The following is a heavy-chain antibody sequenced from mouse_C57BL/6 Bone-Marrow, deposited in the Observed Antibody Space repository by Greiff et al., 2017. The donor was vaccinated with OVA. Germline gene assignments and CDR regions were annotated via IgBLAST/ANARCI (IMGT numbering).Heavy chain of an antibody. CDR1: GFTFSDYY. CDR2: ISNGGGST. CDR3: ARPHYGNYFDY. Sequence: EVKLMESGGGLVQPGGSLKLSCAASGFTFSDYYMYWVRQTPEKRLEWVAYISNGGGSTYYPDTVKGRFTISRDNAKNTLYLQMSRLKSEDTAMYYCARPHYGNYFDYWGQGTTLTVSS. V-gene: IGHV5-12*01. D-gene: IGHD2-1*01. J-gene: IGHJ2*01.